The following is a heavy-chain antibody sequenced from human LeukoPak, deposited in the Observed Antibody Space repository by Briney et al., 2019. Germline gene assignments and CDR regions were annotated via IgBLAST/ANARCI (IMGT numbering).Heavy chain of an antibody. V-gene: IGHV4-59*01. D-gene: IGHD3-3*01. CDR3: ARDASDFWSGYYIGGHYFDY. CDR2: IYYSGST. J-gene: IGHJ4*02. Sequence: PSETLSLTCTVSGGSISSYYWNWIRQPPGKGLEWIGYIYYSGSTNYNPSLKSRVTISVDTSKNQFSLKLSSVTAADTAVYYCARDASDFWSGYYIGGHYFDYWGQGTLVTVSS. CDR1: GGSISSYY.